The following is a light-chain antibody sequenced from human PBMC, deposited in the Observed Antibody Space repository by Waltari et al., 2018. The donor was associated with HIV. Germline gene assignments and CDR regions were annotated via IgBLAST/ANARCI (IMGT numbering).Light chain of an antibody. J-gene: IGKJ1*01. CDR2: WAS. Sequence: DIVMTQSPASLAVSLGERATINCKSNQSLLLNFNNKTYLTWYQQKPGQSPKLLLYWASTRESGVPDRFSGSGSGTDFNLTISSLQAEDVAIYYCQQCYSTPWTFGRGTKVEI. CDR1: QSLLLNFNNKTY. CDR3: QQCYSTPWT. V-gene: IGKV4-1*01.